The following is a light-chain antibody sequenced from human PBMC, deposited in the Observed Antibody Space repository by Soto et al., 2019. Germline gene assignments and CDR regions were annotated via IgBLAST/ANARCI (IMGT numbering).Light chain of an antibody. CDR3: QQYNSYPET. V-gene: IGKV1-9*01. Sequence: DIPLTQSPAFLSASVGDRVTITCRASQDISNYLAWYQQKPGKAPNLLIHTASTLHSGVPSRFSGSGSGTEVTITISSLKPDDCATYYGQQYNSYPETFGQGTKVDIK. CDR1: QDISNY. CDR2: TAS. J-gene: IGKJ1*01.